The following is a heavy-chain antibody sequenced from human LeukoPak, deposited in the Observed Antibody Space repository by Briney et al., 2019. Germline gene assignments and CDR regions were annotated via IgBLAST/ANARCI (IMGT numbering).Heavy chain of an antibody. Sequence: RASVKVSCKAFGYTFTSYAMHWVRQAPGQRLEWMGWINAGNGNTKYSQKFQGRVTITRDTSASTAYMELSSLRSEDTAVYYCARADSGYEYYFDYWGQGTLVTVSS. D-gene: IGHD5-12*01. CDR3: ARADSGYEYYFDY. CDR2: INAGNGNT. V-gene: IGHV1-3*01. CDR1: GYTFTSYA. J-gene: IGHJ4*02.